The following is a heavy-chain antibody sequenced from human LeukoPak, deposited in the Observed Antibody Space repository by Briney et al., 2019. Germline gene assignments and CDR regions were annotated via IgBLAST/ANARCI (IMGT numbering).Heavy chain of an antibody. CDR1: GFTFSTYG. J-gene: IGHJ4*02. V-gene: IGHV3-30*02. CDR3: AKDNYYGSGSYFDY. Sequence: GGSLRLSCAASGFTFSTYGMHWVRQAPGKGLEWMTFIRYDGTNQYYADSVKGRFTISRDNSKNTLYLQMNSLRAEDTAVYYCAKDNYYGSGSYFDYWGQGTLVTVSS. CDR2: IRYDGTNQ. D-gene: IGHD3-10*01.